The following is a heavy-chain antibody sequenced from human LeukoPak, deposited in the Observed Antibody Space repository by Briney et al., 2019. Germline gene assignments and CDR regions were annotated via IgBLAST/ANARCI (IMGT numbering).Heavy chain of an antibody. V-gene: IGHV3-23*01. D-gene: IGHD6-19*01. Sequence: GSLRLSCAASGFTFSNSAMSWVRQAPGKGLEWVSTLSGSGITTYHADSVKGRFTISRDNSRNTLYLQMNSLRAEDTAIYYCAKGIYSSGWSYFDYWGHGTLVTVSS. CDR3: AKGIYSSGWSYFDY. CDR1: GFTFSNSA. CDR2: LSGSGITT. J-gene: IGHJ4*01.